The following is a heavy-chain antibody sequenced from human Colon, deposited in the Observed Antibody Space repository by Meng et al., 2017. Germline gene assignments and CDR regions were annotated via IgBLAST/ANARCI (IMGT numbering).Heavy chain of an antibody. CDR3: GTDIYD. D-gene: IGHD2/OR15-2a*01. V-gene: IGHV3-15*01. J-gene: IGHJ4*02. CDR2: IRSNNNGGTT. Sequence: EVQRECSWGGLVKPCGSLRPSCASSGITFTTAWMAWVRQTPGRGLEWVGRIRSNNNGGTTDYAAPVKGRFTISRDDSKSMVYLQMNSLKIEDTAMYYCGTDIYDWGQGTLVTVSS. CDR1: GITFTTAW.